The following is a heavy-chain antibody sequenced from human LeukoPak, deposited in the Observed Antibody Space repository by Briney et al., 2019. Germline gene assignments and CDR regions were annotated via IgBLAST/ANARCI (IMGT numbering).Heavy chain of an antibody. CDR2: IRYDGSNK. CDR1: GFTFSSYG. V-gene: IGHV3-30*02. J-gene: IGHJ4*02. CDR3: AKDHWLSNNFYY. D-gene: IGHD1-20*01. Sequence: PGGSLRLSCAASGFTFSSYGIHWVRQAPGKGLGWVAFIRYDGSNKYYADSVKGRFTISRDNSKNTLYLQRSRTAAEDAAYYYGAKDHWLSNNFYYRGEVTLVTSSS.